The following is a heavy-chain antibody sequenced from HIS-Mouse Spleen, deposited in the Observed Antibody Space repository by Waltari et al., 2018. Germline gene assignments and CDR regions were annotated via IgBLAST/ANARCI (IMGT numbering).Heavy chain of an antibody. V-gene: IGHV3-30-3*01. CDR2: ISYDGSNK. CDR1: GFTFSSYA. CDR3: ARDGSPGFDY. Sequence: QVQLVESGGGVVQPGRSLRLSCAASGFTFSSYAMHWVRQAPGKGLEWVAVISYDGSNKYYADSVKGRFTISRDNSKNTLYLQMNSLRAEDTAVYYCARDGSPGFDYWGQGTLVTVSS. J-gene: IGHJ4*02.